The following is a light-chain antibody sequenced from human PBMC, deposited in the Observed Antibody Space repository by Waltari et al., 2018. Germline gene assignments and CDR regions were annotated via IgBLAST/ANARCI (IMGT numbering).Light chain of an antibody. Sequence: QVVLTQSPSASASLGASVKLTCTLHSGSGHFAIAWHQHQPEKGPRYLMRVNSDGSHIKGDGIADRSSGSSSGAARYLTISSLHSEDEADYYCETWGTGTYWTFGGGTKWTVL. CDR3: ETWGTGTYWT. V-gene: IGLV4-69*01. CDR2: VNSDGSH. CDR1: SGSGHFA. J-gene: IGLJ3*02.